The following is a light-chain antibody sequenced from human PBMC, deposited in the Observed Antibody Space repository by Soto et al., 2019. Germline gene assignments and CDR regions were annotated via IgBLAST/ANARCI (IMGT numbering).Light chain of an antibody. CDR1: SSDVGGYNY. CDR2: EVS. J-gene: IGLJ2*01. V-gene: IGLV2-14*01. CDR3: LSYTSSSTLV. Sequence: SALTQPASVSGSPGQSITISCTGTSSDVGGYNYVSWYQQHPGKAPKVLIYEVSNRPSGVSNRFSGSKSGNLASLTISGLQAEDEADYYCLSYTSSSTLVFGGGTKLTVL.